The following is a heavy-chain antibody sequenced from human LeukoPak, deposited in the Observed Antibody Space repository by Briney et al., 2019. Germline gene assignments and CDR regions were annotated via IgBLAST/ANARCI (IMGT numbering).Heavy chain of an antibody. CDR1: GFTFSDYY. V-gene: IGHV3-11*01. CDR3: ARVGTLFWPFDY. Sequence: GGSLRLSCAASGFTFSDYYMSWIRQAPGKGLEWVSYIGSTGTTIYYADSVKGRFTISRDNAKNSLYLQMNSLRAEDTAVYYCARVGTLFWPFDYWGQGTLVTVSS. CDR2: IGSTGTTI. J-gene: IGHJ4*02. D-gene: IGHD3-3*01.